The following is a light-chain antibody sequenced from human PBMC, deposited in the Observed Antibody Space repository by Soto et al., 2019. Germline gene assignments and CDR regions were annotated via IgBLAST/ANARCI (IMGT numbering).Light chain of an antibody. CDR2: EVS. Sequence: QSALTQPASVSGSPGQSITISCTGTGSDVGYYNYVSWYQQHPGKAPKLMIYEVSNRPSGVSNRFSGSKSVNTASLTISGLQAEDEADHYCSSYTSSRSYVFGTGTKVTVL. J-gene: IGLJ1*01. V-gene: IGLV2-14*01. CDR3: SSYTSSRSYV. CDR1: GSDVGYYNY.